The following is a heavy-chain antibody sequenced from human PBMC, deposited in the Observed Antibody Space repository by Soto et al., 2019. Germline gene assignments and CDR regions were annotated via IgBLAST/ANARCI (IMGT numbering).Heavy chain of an antibody. D-gene: IGHD2-8*01. J-gene: IGHJ4*02. V-gene: IGHV4-59*08. CDR1: GGSLTSYF. CDR2: VYYTGIA. Sequence: SGTLSLTCTVSGGSLTSYFWSWIRQPPGKGMEWIGFVYYTGIARYNPSLTSRVTISVDTSKNQFSLKLTSVTAADTALYYGARRMVSTETCDYWGQEPLGTASS. CDR3: ARRMVSTETCDY.